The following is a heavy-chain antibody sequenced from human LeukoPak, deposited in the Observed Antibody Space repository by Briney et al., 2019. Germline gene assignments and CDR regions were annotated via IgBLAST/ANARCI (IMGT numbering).Heavy chain of an antibody. J-gene: IGHJ4*02. CDR1: GFTCRNAW. D-gene: IGHD3-10*01. CDR3: TTDYGSGSYRYFNY. V-gene: IGHV3-15*01. CDR2: IKTKTDGGTT. Sequence: KTSVSLRFYCSASGFTCRNAWMSWFRQAPGNGLEWVGRIKTKTDGGTTDYATPVKGRFTISRDDSKNPLYLQMNSLKTEDTAVYYCTTDYGSGSYRYFNYWGQGTLVTVSS.